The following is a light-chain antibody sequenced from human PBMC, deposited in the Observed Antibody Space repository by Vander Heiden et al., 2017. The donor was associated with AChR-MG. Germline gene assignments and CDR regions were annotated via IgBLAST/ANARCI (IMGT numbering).Light chain of an antibody. J-gene: IGKJ4*01. CDR2: DAS. Sequence: DIQMTQSPSSLSASVGDRITITCQASQDIRNSLHWYQQKPGKAPKLLIYDASNLETGVPSRFSGSGSGTDFTFTIGSLQPEDIATYCCQQYGNIMLTFGGGTQVEIK. V-gene: IGKV1-33*01. CDR1: QDIRNS. CDR3: QQYGNIMLT.